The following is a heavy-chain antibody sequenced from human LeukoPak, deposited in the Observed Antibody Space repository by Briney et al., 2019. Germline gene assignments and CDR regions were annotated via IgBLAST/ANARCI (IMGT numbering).Heavy chain of an antibody. Sequence: SSVKVTCKAAGGTFSSYDISMMRQAHGQGLEWMGRIIPILGIASYAQKFQGRVTITAGKSTSTAYMELSRLRSEDTAVYYCARGDQYHYYDSSGYYPAPYDAFDIWGQGTMVTVSS. CDR3: ARGDQYHYYDSSGYYPAPYDAFDI. CDR2: IIPILGIA. J-gene: IGHJ3*02. V-gene: IGHV1-69*04. CDR1: GGTFSSYD. D-gene: IGHD3-22*01.